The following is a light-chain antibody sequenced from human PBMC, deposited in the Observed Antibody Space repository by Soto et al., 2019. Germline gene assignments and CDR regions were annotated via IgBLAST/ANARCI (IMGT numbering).Light chain of an antibody. CDR3: CSYAGSHTFV. CDR2: DVN. J-gene: IGLJ2*01. CDR1: SSDVGDYNY. Sequence: QSALTQPRSVSGSPGQSVTISCTGTSSDVGDYNYVSWYQQHPGKAPKLMIYDVNQRPSGVPDRFSGSKSGNTASLTISGLQAEDEAYYYCCSYAGSHTFVFGGGTKVTVL. V-gene: IGLV2-11*01.